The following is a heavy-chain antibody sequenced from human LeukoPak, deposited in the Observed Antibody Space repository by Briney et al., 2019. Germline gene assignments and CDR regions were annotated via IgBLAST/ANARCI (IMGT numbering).Heavy chain of an antibody. V-gene: IGHV3-21*01. CDR3: ASGGCSSTSCYVWGIPFDY. CDR2: ISSSSSYI. J-gene: IGHJ4*02. Sequence: GGSLRLSCAASGFTFSSYSMNWVRQAPGKGLEWVSSISSSSSYIYYADSVKGRFTISRDNAKNSLYLQMNSLRAEDTAVYYCASGGCSSTSCYVWGIPFDYWGQGTLVTVSS. CDR1: GFTFSSYS. D-gene: IGHD2-2*01.